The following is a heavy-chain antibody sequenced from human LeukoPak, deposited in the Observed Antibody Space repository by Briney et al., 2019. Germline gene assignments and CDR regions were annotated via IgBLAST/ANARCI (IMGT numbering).Heavy chain of an antibody. CDR3: AIDPNWGIHY. D-gene: IGHD7-27*01. V-gene: IGHV3-23*01. CDR1: GFTFSTYT. CDR2: IGGSGGDI. J-gene: IGHJ4*02. Sequence: GGSLRLSCAASGFTFSTYTMYWVRQPPGKGLEWVSTIGGSGGDIHYADSVKGRFTISRDNSKNTLYLQMNSLRVEDTAIYYCAIDPNWGIHYWGQGVLVTVSS.